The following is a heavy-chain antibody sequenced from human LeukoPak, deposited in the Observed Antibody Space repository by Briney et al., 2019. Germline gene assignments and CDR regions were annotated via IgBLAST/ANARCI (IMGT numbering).Heavy chain of an antibody. V-gene: IGHV4-34*01. J-gene: IGHJ6*01. CDR1: GGSFSGYY. CDR2: INHSGST. D-gene: IGHD6-13*01. Sequence: SETLSLACAVYGGSFSGYYWSWIRQPPGKGLEWIGEINHSGSTNYNPSLKSRVTISVDTSKNQFSLKLSSVTAADTAVYFCARGIPLYGSSRYSYYYGMDVWVQGTTVTVSS. CDR3: ARGIPLYGSSRYSYYYGMDV.